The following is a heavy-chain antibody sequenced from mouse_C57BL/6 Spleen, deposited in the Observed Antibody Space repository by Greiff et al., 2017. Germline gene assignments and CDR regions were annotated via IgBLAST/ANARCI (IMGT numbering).Heavy chain of an antibody. CDR3: ARGGTTVGWYFDV. J-gene: IGHJ1*03. CDR1: GFTFSDYG. V-gene: IGHV5-17*01. CDR2: ISSGSSTI. Sequence: DVKLVESGGGLVKPGGSLKLSCAASGFTFSDYGMHWVRQAPEKGLEWVAYISSGSSTIYYADTVKGRFTISRDNAKNTLFLQMTSLRSEDTVMYYCARGGTTVGWYFDVWGTGTTVTVSS. D-gene: IGHD1-1*01.